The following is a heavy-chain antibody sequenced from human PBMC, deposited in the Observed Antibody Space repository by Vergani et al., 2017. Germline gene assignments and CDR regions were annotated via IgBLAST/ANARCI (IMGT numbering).Heavy chain of an antibody. D-gene: IGHD3-3*01. CDR1: GFTFGSFG. Sequence: QVHLVESGGGVVQPGRSLRLSCAASGFTFGSFGMHWVRQAPGKGLEWVAVIWYDGRNKQYADSVKGRFTVSRDNSQSTLYLQMNSLRAEDTAMYYCVRGGRGDHGDFWSRLGPWGQGTRVIVSS. J-gene: IGHJ5*02. CDR3: VRGGRGDHGDFWSRLGP. V-gene: IGHV3-33*01. CDR2: IWYDGRNK.